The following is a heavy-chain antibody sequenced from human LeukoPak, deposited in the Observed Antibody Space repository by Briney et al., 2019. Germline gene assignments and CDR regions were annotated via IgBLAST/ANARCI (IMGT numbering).Heavy chain of an antibody. J-gene: IGHJ4*02. CDR1: GDSISSYH. V-gene: IGHV4-59*01. D-gene: IGHD3-22*01. CDR2: VYYSGST. Sequence: SETLSLTCTVSGDSISSYHWSWIRQPPGKGLEWIGYVYYSGSTTYNPSLKSRVTISIDTSKNQFSLKLSSVTAADTAVYYCARLSGYSSGHYYSDYWGQGTLVTVSS. CDR3: ARLSGYSSGHYYSDY.